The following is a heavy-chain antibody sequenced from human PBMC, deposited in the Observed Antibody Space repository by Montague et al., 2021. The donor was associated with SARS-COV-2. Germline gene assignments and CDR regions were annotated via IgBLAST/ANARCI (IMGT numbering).Heavy chain of an antibody. J-gene: IGHJ6*02. CDR3: AREPYYYDSSGYPYYYYYGTDV. D-gene: IGHD3-22*01. CDR1: GGSISSSNW. Sequence: SETLSLTCAVSGGSISSSNWWSWVRQPPGKGLEWIGEIYHSGSTNYNPSLKSRVTISVDKSKNQFSLKLSSVTAADTAVYYCAREPYYYDSSGYPYYYYYGTDVWGQGTTVTVSS. V-gene: IGHV4-4*02. CDR2: IYHSGST.